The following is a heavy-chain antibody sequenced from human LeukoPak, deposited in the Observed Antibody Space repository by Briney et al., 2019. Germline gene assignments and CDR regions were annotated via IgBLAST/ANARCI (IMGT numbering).Heavy chain of an antibody. CDR2: IIPILGIA. CDR1: GGTFSSYA. Sequence: ASVKVSCKASGGTFSSYAISWVRQAPGHGREWMGRIIPILGIANYAQKFQGRVTITADKSTSTAYMELSSLRSEDPAVYYCARARVGANTIHDAFDIWGQGTMVTVSS. D-gene: IGHD1-26*01. CDR3: ARARVGANTIHDAFDI. V-gene: IGHV1-69*04. J-gene: IGHJ3*02.